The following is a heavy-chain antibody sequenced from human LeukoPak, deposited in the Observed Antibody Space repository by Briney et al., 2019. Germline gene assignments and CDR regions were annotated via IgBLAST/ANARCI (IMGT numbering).Heavy chain of an antibody. D-gene: IGHD3-22*01. Sequence: KAGGSLRLSCAASGFTFSSYSVNWVRQAPGKGLEWVSSISSSSSYIYYADSVKGRFTISRDNAKNSLYLQMNSLRAEDTAVYYCAREGDSSGYYFIDYWGQGTLVTVSS. CDR3: AREGDSSGYYFIDY. V-gene: IGHV3-21*01. J-gene: IGHJ4*02. CDR2: ISSSSSYI. CDR1: GFTFSSYS.